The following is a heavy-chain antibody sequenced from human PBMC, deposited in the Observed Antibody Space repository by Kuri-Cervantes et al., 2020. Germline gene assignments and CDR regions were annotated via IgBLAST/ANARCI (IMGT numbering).Heavy chain of an antibody. D-gene: IGHD2-21*02. CDR3: ANECGGGCPSDY. J-gene: IGHJ4*02. Sequence: GESLKISCAASKFTFSDYNMKWVRQAPGKGLEWVSYISSISTVIYYADSVKGRFTASRDNAKKSLYLQMNSLRAEDTAVYYCANECGGGCPSDYWGQGTLVTVSS. V-gene: IGHV3-48*01. CDR1: KFTFSDYN. CDR2: ISSISTVI.